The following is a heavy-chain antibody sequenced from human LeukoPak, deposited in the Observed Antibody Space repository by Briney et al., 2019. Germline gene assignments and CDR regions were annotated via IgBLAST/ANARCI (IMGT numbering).Heavy chain of an antibody. V-gene: IGHV3-30*02. D-gene: IGHD3-22*01. CDR3: AKEEVISGNHGVYFDY. J-gene: IGHJ4*02. CDR1: GFTFRSYG. Sequence: GGSLRLSCAASGFTFRSYGMHLVRQAPGKGLEWVAFIRYDGNSNYYADSVKGRFTISRDNSRSTLYLQMNSLRAEDTAVYYCAKEEVISGNHGVYFDYWGQGTLVTVSS. CDR2: IRYDGNSN.